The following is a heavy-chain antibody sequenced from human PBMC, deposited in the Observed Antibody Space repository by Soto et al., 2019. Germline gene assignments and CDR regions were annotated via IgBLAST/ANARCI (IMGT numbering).Heavy chain of an antibody. CDR2: IIPIFGTA. D-gene: IGHD5-12*01. Sequence: QVQLVQSGAEVKKPGSSVKVSCKASGGTFSSYAISWVRQAPGQGLEWMGGIIPIFGTANYAQKFQGRVTITADESTSTAYMELSSLISEDTAVYYCAREYGYSGYDGYYFDYWGQGTLVTVSS. J-gene: IGHJ4*02. CDR1: GGTFSSYA. V-gene: IGHV1-69*01. CDR3: AREYGYSGYDGYYFDY.